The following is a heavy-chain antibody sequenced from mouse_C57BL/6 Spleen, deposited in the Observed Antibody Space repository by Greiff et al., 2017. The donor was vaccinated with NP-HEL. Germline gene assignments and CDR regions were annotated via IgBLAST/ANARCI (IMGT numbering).Heavy chain of an antibody. Sequence: QVQLKQPGAELVKPGASVKLSCKASGYTFTSYWMHWVKQRPGQGLEWIGMIHPNSGSTNYNEKFKSKATLTVDKSSSTAYMQLSSLTSEDSAVYYCAREGTTVGGTFDYWGQGTTLTVSS. CDR3: AREGTTVGGTFDY. V-gene: IGHV1-64*01. D-gene: IGHD1-1*01. CDR1: GYTFTSYW. J-gene: IGHJ2*01. CDR2: IHPNSGST.